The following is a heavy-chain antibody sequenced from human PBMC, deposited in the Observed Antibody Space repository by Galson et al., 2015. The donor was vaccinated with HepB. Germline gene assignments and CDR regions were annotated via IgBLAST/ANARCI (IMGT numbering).Heavy chain of an antibody. V-gene: IGHV3-33*08. CDR3: ARDLCSGGSCYGFDY. D-gene: IGHD2-15*01. Sequence: SLRLSCAASGFTFSSYGMHWVRQAPGKGLEWVAVIWYDGSNKYYADSVKGRFTISRDNSKNTLYLQMNSLRAEDTAVYYCARDLCSGGSCYGFDYWGQGTLVTVSS. J-gene: IGHJ4*02. CDR1: GFTFSSYG. CDR2: IWYDGSNK.